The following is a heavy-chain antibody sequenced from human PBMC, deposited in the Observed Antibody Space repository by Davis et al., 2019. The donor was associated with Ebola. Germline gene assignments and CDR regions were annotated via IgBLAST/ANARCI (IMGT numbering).Heavy chain of an antibody. Sequence: SGPTLVKPTQTLTLTCTFSRFSLTTTGVGVGWIRQPPGKAPEWLTLIYWDDDKRYSPSLKSRLTITKDTSKNQVVLTMTHMDPVDTATYYCVHRFLTTTIDYGMDVWGQGTTVTVSS. V-gene: IGHV2-5*02. D-gene: IGHD3-9*01. J-gene: IGHJ6*02. CDR3: VHRFLTTTIDYGMDV. CDR1: RFSLTTTGVG. CDR2: IYWDDDK.